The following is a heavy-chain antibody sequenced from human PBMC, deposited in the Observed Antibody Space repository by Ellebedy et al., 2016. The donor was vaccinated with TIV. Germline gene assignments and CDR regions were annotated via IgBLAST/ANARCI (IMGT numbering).Heavy chain of an antibody. D-gene: IGHD2-8*01. Sequence: MPSETLSLTCTVSGGSIGSYYWTWIRQPPGKGLEWIGYIYNTGSANYSPSLKSRVTISLDTSKSQLFLKLSSVNAADAAVYYCAIVGCTKSIWPYYYYYCMDVWGQGTAVTVSS. V-gene: IGHV4-59*01. CDR1: GGSIGSYY. CDR3: AIVGCTKSIWPYYYYYCMDV. CDR2: IYNTGSA. J-gene: IGHJ6*02.